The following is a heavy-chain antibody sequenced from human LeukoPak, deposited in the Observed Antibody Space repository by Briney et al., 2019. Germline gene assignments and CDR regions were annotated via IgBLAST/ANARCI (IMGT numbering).Heavy chain of an antibody. V-gene: IGHV4-59*08. CDR2: IYYSGST. CDR1: GDSISSYY. CDR3: ARRGEYFQL. D-gene: IGHD3-10*01. Sequence: SETLSLTCTVSGDSISSYYWSWIRQPPGKGLEWIGYIYYSGSTNYNPSLKSRVTISVDTSKNQFSLKLSSVTAADTAVYYCARRGEYFQLWGQGTLVTVSS. J-gene: IGHJ1*01.